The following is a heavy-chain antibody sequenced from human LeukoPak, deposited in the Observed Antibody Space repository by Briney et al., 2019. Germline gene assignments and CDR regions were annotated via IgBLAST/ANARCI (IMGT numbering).Heavy chain of an antibody. CDR2: IYPGDSDT. CDR3: GRGGYYSGGIFYYYFDY. J-gene: IGHJ4*02. Sequence: GESLKISCKGSGYSFTSYWIGWVRQMPGKGLEWMGIIYPGDSDTRYSPSFQGQVTISADKSLTTAYLQWSSLKASDTAMYYCGRGGYYSGGIFYYYFDYWGQGTLVTVSS. D-gene: IGHD2-15*01. CDR1: GYSFTSYW. V-gene: IGHV5-51*01.